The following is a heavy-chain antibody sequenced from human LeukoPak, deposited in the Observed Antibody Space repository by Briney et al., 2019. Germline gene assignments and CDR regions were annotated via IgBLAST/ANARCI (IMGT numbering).Heavy chain of an antibody. J-gene: IGHJ4*02. D-gene: IGHD3-22*01. CDR1: GGTFSSYA. CDR2: IIPMFGTA. CDR3: ARGEDNSGYYYVFDY. V-gene: IGHV1-69*05. Sequence: SVKVSCKASGGTFSSYAISWVRQAPGQGLEWMGRIIPMFGTANYAQKFQGRVTITTDGSTSTAYMELSSLRSEDTAVYYCARGEDNSGYYYVFDYWGQGTLVTVSS.